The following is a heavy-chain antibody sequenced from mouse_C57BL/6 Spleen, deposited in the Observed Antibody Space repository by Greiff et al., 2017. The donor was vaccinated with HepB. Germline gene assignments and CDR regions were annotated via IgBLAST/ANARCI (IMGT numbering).Heavy chain of an antibody. Sequence: DVKLQESGGGLVKPGGSLKLSCAASGFTFSDYGMHWVRQAPEKGLEWVAYISSGSSTIYYADTVKGRFTISRDNAKNTLFLQMTSLRSEDTAMYYCATIYYDSLYYFDYWGQGTTLTVSS. J-gene: IGHJ2*01. V-gene: IGHV5-17*01. D-gene: IGHD2-4*01. CDR2: ISSGSSTI. CDR3: ATIYYDSLYYFDY. CDR1: GFTFSDYG.